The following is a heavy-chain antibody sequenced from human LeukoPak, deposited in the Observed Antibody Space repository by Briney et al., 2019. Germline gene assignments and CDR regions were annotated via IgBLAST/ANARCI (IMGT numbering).Heavy chain of an antibody. CDR1: GFTFSSYG. D-gene: IGHD6-19*01. J-gene: IGHJ4*02. CDR2: ISYDGSNK. CDR3: AKAGSGY. V-gene: IGHV3-30*18. Sequence: GGSLRLSCAASGFTFSSYGMHWVRQAPGKGLEWVAVISYDGSNKYYADSVKGRFTISRDNSKNTLYLQMNSLRAEDTAVYYCAKAGSGYWGQGTLVTVSS.